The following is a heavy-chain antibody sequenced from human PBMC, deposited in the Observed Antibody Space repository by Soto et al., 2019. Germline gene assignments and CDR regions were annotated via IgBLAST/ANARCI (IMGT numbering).Heavy chain of an antibody. Sequence: QLQLQESGPGLVKPSETLSLTCTVPGGSIISSSYYGGWIRQPPGKGLEWMGSVYSSGNANYNPSLKSRVHTSVDTSKSQFSLTLSSVTASDRAGYYCARQSKAARPLDYWGQGTSGTVSS. CDR3: ARQSKAARPLDY. J-gene: IGHJ4*02. V-gene: IGHV4-39*01. CDR1: GGSIISSSYY. D-gene: IGHD6-6*01. CDR2: VYSSGNA.